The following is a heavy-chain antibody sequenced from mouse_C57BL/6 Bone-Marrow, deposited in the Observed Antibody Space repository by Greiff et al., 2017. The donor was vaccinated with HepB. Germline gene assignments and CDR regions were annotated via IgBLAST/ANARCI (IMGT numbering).Heavy chain of an antibody. D-gene: IGHD2-1*01. V-gene: IGHV14-3*01. CDR2: IDPANGNT. J-gene: IGHJ4*01. CDR3: ARVAYGNFYCAMDY. CDR1: GFNIKNTY. Sequence: EVQLQQSVAELVRPGASVKLSCTASGFNIKNTYMHWVKQRPEQGLEWIGRIDPANGNTKYAPKFQGKATITADTSSNTAYLQLSNLKSEDTAISYCARVAYGNFYCAMDYWGQGTSVTVSS.